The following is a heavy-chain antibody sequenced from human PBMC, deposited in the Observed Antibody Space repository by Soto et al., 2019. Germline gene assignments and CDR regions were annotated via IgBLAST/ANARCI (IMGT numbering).Heavy chain of an antibody. CDR1: GFTFSSYE. CDR2: ISGSGGST. Sequence: EVQLVESGGGLAQPGGSLRLSCAASGFTFSSYEMNWVRQAPGKGLEWVSAISGSGGSTYYADSVKGRFTISRDNSKNTLYLQMNSLRAEDTAVYYCAKGTGSGSPPLLGYYGMDVWGQGTTVTVSS. CDR3: AKGTGSGSPPLLGYYGMDV. V-gene: IGHV3-23*04. D-gene: IGHD3-10*01. J-gene: IGHJ6*02.